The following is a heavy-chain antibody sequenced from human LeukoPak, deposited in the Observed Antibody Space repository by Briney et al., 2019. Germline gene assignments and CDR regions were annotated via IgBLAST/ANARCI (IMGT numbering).Heavy chain of an antibody. CDR2: ISYDGSNK. Sequence: GWSLRLSCAASGFTFSSYAMHWVRQAPGEGLEWVAVISYDGSNKYYADSVKGRFTISRDDSKNTLYLQMNSLRAEDTAVYYCATSPPSNYFDYWGQGTLVTVSS. CDR3: ATSPPSNYFDY. V-gene: IGHV3-30*04. D-gene: IGHD2-2*01. CDR1: GFTFSSYA. J-gene: IGHJ4*02.